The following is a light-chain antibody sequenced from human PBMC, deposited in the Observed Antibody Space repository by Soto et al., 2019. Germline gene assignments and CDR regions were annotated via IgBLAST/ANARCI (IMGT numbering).Light chain of an antibody. CDR2: KAS. Sequence: DILMTQSPSTLSLSVGERVTITCRASQSVSIWLAWYQQKPGKAPKLLIFKASDIDSGVPARFSGSGSGTNFTLTISSLQPDDFAIYYCQQYSSYSPVTFGQGTQLEIK. V-gene: IGKV1-5*03. CDR1: QSVSIW. CDR3: QQYSSYSPVT. J-gene: IGKJ5*01.